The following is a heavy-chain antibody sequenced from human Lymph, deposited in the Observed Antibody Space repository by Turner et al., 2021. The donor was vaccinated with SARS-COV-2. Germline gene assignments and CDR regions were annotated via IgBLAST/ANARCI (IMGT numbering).Heavy chain of an antibody. CDR3: ARDLGPLAFDI. V-gene: IGHV3-53*02. Sequence: EVQLVETGGGFIQPGGSLRLSCAASGFTVSSNYMSWVRQAPGKGLEWVSVIYIGGTTYYADSVKGRFTISRDNSKNTLYLQMNSLRAEDTAVYYCARDLGPLAFDIWGQGTMVTVSS. CDR1: GFTVSSNY. J-gene: IGHJ3*02. CDR2: IYIGGTT.